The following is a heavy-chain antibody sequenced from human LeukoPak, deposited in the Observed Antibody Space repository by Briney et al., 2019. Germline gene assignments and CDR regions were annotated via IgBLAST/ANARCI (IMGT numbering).Heavy chain of an antibody. CDR2: INHSGGT. J-gene: IGHJ4*02. Sequence: KPSETLSLTCAVYGGSFSGYYWSWIRQPPGKGLEWIGEINHSGGTNYNPSLKSRVTISVDTSKNQFSLKLSSVTAADTAVYYCARERRTVTTRLGRYYFDYWGQGTLVTVSS. D-gene: IGHD4-17*01. CDR3: ARERRTVTTRLGRYYFDY. CDR1: GGSFSGYY. V-gene: IGHV4-34*01.